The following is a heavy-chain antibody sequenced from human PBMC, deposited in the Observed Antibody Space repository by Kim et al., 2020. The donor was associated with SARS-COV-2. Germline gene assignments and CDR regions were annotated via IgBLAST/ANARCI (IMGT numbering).Heavy chain of an antibody. Sequence: ASVKVSCKASGYTFSNYDINWVRQAPGQGLEWGGWISASSGNTNSAQRVQGRVTMTTDTSTSTAYLELRSLRSDDTAIYYCARDVYPTSSSYYYDFQYWGQGTLVTVSS. J-gene: IGHJ4*02. CDR1: GYTFSNYD. D-gene: IGHD3-22*01. CDR2: ISASSGNT. CDR3: ARDVYPTSSSYYYDFQY. V-gene: IGHV1-18*01.